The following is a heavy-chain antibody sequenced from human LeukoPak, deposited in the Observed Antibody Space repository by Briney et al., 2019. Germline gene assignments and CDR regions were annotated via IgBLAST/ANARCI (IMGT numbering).Heavy chain of an antibody. V-gene: IGHV4-39*01. D-gene: IGHD3-16*01. CDR3: ARLGQMMSAMAQILY. CDR1: GGAISRSAYY. J-gene: IGHJ4*02. CDR2: IHYSGSA. Sequence: KPSETLSLTCTVSGGAISRSAYYWGWIRQPPGKGLEWIGTIHYSGSAYYSPSLRSRVSISVDTSKNQFSLKMTSVTAADTAVFYCARLGQMMSAMAQILYWGQGTLVTVSS.